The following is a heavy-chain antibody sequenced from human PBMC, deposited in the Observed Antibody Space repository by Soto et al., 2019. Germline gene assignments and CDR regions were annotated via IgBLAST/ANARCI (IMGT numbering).Heavy chain of an antibody. CDR1: GGTFSSHA. D-gene: IGHD6-25*01. CDR2: IIPIFGTA. Sequence: SVKVSCKASGGTFSSHAISWVRQAPGQGLEWMGGIIPIFGTANYAQKFQGRVTITADESTSTVYMEVSSLRSDDTAVYYCARVRAAGYYYYGMDVWGQGTTVTVSS. J-gene: IGHJ6*02. CDR3: ARVRAAGYYYYGMDV. V-gene: IGHV1-69*13.